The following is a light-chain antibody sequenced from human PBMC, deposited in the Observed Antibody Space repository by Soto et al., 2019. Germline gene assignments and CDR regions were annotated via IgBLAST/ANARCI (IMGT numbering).Light chain of an antibody. J-gene: IGKJ1*01. Sequence: EIVFTQSPATLSLSPGERATLACRASQSVSSYLAWYQQKSGQAPRLLIYDASNRATGIPARFSGRGSGTDFTLTISSLEPEDFAVYYCQQRSNWPRTFGQGTKMEIK. CDR3: QQRSNWPRT. CDR1: QSVSSY. CDR2: DAS. V-gene: IGKV3-11*01.